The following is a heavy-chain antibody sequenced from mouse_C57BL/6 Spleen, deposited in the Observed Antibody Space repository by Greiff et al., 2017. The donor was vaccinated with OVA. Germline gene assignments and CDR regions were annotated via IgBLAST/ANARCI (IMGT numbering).Heavy chain of an antibody. CDR2: IYPGDGDT. CDR3: ANQSPFYYGNYVGFAY. V-gene: IGHV1-82*01. Sequence: VQVVESGPELVKPGASVKISCKASGYAFSSSWMNWVKQRPGKGLEWIGRIYPGDGDTNYNGKFKGKATLTADKSSSTAYMQLSSLTSEDSAVYFCANQSPFYYGNYVGFAYWGQGTLVTVSA. D-gene: IGHD2-1*01. CDR1: GYAFSSSW. J-gene: IGHJ3*01.